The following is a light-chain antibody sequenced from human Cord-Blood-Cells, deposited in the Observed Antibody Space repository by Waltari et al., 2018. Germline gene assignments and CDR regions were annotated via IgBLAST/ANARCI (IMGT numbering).Light chain of an antibody. CDR1: SGSVSTSYY. Sequence: QTVVTQEPSFSVSPGGTVTLTCGLSSGSVSTSYYPSWYQQTPGQAPRTVIYSPNNRSSGVPDRFSGSSLGNKAALTITGAQADDESEYYCVLYMGSGIWVFGGGTKLTVL. CDR3: VLYMGSGIWV. CDR2: SPN. V-gene: IGLV8-61*01. J-gene: IGLJ2*01.